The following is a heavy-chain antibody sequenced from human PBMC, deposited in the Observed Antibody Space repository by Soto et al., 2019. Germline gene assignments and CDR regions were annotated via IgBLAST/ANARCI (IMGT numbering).Heavy chain of an antibody. CDR3: ARVRGSSWYYLDYKNNWFDP. CDR1: GGSISSSNW. CDR2: IYHSGST. D-gene: IGHD6-13*01. J-gene: IGHJ5*02. V-gene: IGHV4-4*02. Sequence: PSETLSLTCAVSGGSISSSNWWSWVRQPPGKGLEWIGEIYHSGSTNYNPSLKSRVTISVDKSKNQFSLKLSSVTAADTAVYYCARVRGSSWYYLDYKNNWFDPWGQGTLVTVSS.